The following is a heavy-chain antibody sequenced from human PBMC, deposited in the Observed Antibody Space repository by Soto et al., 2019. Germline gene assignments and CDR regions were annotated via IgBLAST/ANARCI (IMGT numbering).Heavy chain of an antibody. Sequence: PGGSLRLSCAASGFTFSSYSMSWVRQAPGKGLEWVSAISGSGGSTYYADSVKGRFTISRDNSKNTLYLQMNSLRAEDTAVYYCAKSITMIVVVITSLDYWGQGTLVTVSS. D-gene: IGHD3-22*01. CDR2: ISGSGGST. J-gene: IGHJ4*02. CDR1: GFTFSSYS. V-gene: IGHV3-23*01. CDR3: AKSITMIVVVITSLDY.